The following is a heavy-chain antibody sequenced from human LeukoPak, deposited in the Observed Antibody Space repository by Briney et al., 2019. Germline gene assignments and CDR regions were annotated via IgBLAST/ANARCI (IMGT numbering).Heavy chain of an antibody. Sequence: GESLKISCKGSGYSFTSYWIGWVRQMPGKGLEWMGIIYPGDSDTRYSPSFQGQVTISADKSISTAYLQWSSLKASDTAMYYCARHTRYSSSSRVFDYWGQGTLVTVSS. J-gene: IGHJ4*02. CDR3: ARHTRYSSSSRVFDY. D-gene: IGHD6-6*01. V-gene: IGHV5-51*01. CDR2: IYPGDSDT. CDR1: GYSFTSYW.